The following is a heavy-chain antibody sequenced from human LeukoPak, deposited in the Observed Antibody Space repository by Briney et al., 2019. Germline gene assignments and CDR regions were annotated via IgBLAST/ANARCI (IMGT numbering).Heavy chain of an antibody. CDR2: ISYSGGST. V-gene: IGHV3-23*01. D-gene: IGHD6-19*01. J-gene: IGHJ5*02. CDR3: AKDGGYSSGWYDWFDP. Sequence: GGSLRLSCAAFGLTFSSYALSWVRQAPGKGLEWVSGISYSGGSTYYADSVKGRFTISRDNSKNTLYLQMNSLRAEDTAVYYCAKDGGYSSGWYDWFDPWGQGTLVTVSS. CDR1: GLTFSSYA.